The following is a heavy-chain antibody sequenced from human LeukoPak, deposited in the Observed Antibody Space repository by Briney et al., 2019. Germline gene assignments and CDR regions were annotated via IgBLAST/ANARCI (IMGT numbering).Heavy chain of an antibody. V-gene: IGHV3-21*01. CDR2: ISSSSSYI. D-gene: IGHD5-24*01. CDR1: GFTFSSHV. J-gene: IGHJ4*02. Sequence: SGGSLRLSCATSGFTFSSHVMSWVRQAPGKGLEWVSSISSSSSYIYYADSVKGRFTISRDNAKNSLYLQMNSLRAEDTAVYYCARDRERWWGQGTLVTVSS. CDR3: ARDRERW.